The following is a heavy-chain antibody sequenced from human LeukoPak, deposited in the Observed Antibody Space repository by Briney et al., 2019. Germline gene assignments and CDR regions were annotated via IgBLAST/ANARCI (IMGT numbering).Heavy chain of an antibody. CDR3: ARLVSIAAAGKY. V-gene: IGHV4-39*01. CDR1: GFTFSSYA. CDR2: VYYSGST. J-gene: IGHJ4*02. D-gene: IGHD6-13*01. Sequence: PGGSLRLSCAASGFTFSSYAMSWVRQAPGKGLEWIGSVYYSGSTYYNPSLKSRVTMSVDTSKNQFSLKLSSVTAADTAVYYCARLVSIAAAGKYWGQGPLVTVSS.